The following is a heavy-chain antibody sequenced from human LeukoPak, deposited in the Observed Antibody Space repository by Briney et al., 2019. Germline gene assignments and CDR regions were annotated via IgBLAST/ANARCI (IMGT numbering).Heavy chain of an antibody. CDR3: ARLSLLLPDAFDI. V-gene: IGHV1-69*06. J-gene: IGHJ3*02. CDR2: IIPIFGTA. D-gene: IGHD1-26*01. Sequence: SVKVSCKASGGTFSSYAISWVRQAPGQGLEWMGGIIPIFGTANYAQKFQGRVTITADKSTSTAYMELSSLRSEDTAVYYCARLSLLLPDAFDIWGQGTMVTVSS. CDR1: GGTFSSYA.